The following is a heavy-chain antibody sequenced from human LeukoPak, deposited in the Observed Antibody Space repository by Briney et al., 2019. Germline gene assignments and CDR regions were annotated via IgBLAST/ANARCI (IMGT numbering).Heavy chain of an antibody. D-gene: IGHD3/OR15-3a*01. J-gene: IGHJ5*02. V-gene: IGHV4-30-2*01. CDR3: ARRGDFWAALGDDP. CDR1: GGSISSGGYY. CDR2: IYHSGST. Sequence: PSETLSLTCTVSGGSISSGGYYWSWIRQPPGKGLEWIGYIYHSGSTYYNPSLKSRVTISVDRSKNQFSLKLSSVTAADTAVYYCARRGDFWAALGDDPWGQGTLVTVSS.